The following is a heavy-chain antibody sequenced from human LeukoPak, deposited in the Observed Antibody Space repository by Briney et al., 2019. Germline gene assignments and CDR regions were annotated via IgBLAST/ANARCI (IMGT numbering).Heavy chain of an antibody. CDR1: SGSFSTYY. CDR2: INHSGST. CDR3: ARVWDY. J-gene: IGHJ4*02. V-gene: IGHV4-34*01. Sequence: PSETLSLTCAVYSGSFSTYYWSWIRQPPGKGLEWIGEINHSGSTTYNPSLKSRVIISVDTSKNQSSLKLTSVTSADTAVYYCARVWDYWGQGTLVTVSS.